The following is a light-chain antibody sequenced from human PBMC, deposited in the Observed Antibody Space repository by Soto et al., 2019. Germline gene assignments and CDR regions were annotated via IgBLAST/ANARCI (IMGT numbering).Light chain of an antibody. CDR3: QQYNSDPPWT. V-gene: IGKV1-5*01. CDR2: DAS. CDR1: QSISHL. J-gene: IGKJ1*01. Sequence: DIQMTQSPSTLYTSVGDRVTITCRASQSISHLLAWYQQKPGKAPKLLIYDASSLENGISSRFSGSGSGTEFTLTISGLQLDDFATYYCQQYNSDPPWTFCQGTKV.